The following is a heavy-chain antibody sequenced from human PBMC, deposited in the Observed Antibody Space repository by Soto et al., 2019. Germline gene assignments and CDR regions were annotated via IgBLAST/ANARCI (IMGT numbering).Heavy chain of an antibody. CDR1: GFSVITNY. CDR2: IHSGGNT. Sequence: EVQLVETGGGLVQPGGSLRLSCAASGFSVITNYRSWVRQAPGKGLEWVSIIHSGGNTYFADSVKGRFTISRDSSKNTLYLQMNSLRSEDTAMYFCARDFTSWGQGTLVTVSS. V-gene: IGHV3-53*02. CDR3: ARDFTS. J-gene: IGHJ4*02.